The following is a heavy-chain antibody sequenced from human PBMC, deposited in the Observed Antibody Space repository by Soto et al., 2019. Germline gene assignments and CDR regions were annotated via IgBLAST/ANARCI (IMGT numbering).Heavy chain of an antibody. J-gene: IGHJ3*02. CDR2: IYYSEST. D-gene: IGHD3-10*01. CDR3: ARAPITMVRGATGAFDI. Sequence: PSETLSLTCTVSGGSISSYYWSWIRQPPGKGLEWIGYIYYSESTNYNPSLKSRVTISVDTSKNQFSLKLSSVTAADTAVYYCARAPITMVRGATGAFDIWGQGTMVTVSS. V-gene: IGHV4-59*01. CDR1: GGSISSYY.